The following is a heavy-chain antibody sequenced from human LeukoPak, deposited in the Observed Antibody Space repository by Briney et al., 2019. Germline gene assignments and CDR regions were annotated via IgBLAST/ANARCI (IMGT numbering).Heavy chain of an antibody. D-gene: IGHD2-15*01. J-gene: IGHJ5*02. CDR3: ARDGVYCSGGSCYRNWFDP. CDR1: GGSISSYY. V-gene: IGHV4-59*01. CDR2: IYYSGST. Sequence: SETLSLTCTVSGGSISSYYWSWIRQPPGKGLEWIGYIYYSGSTNYNPSLKSRVTISVDTSRNQFSLKLSSVTAADTAVYYCARDGVYCSGGSCYRNWFDPWGQGTLVTVSS.